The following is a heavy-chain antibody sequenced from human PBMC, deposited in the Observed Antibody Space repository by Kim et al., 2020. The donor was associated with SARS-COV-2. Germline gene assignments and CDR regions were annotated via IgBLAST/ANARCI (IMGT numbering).Heavy chain of an antibody. CDR3: ARDRNNPIVGAADAFDI. J-gene: IGHJ3*02. CDR2: IYYSGST. Sequence: SETLSLTCTVSGGSISSYYWSWIRQPPGKGLEWIGYIYYSGSTNYNPSLKSRVTISVDTSKNQFSLKLSSVTAADTAVYYCARDRNNPIVGAADAFDIWGQGTMVTVSS. D-gene: IGHD1-26*01. CDR1: GGSISSYY. V-gene: IGHV4-59*13.